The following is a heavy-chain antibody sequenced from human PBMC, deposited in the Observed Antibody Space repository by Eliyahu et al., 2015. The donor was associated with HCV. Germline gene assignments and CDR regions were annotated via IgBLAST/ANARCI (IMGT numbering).Heavy chain of an antibody. CDR1: GFTFSDXG. CDR2: VRNNGRDT. CDR3: AKDWGGRGNSWWGEFDY. D-gene: IGHD6-13*01. Sequence: EVQLLESEGGLVQPGGSLRLSCAASGFTFSDXGMTWVRQVPGKGLXWVSGVRNNGRDTWNADSVKGRFTISRDNSKNTLYLQMNSLRVEDTAVYYCAKDWGGRGNSWWGEFDYWGQGTLVTVSS. V-gene: IGHV3-23*01. J-gene: IGHJ4*02.